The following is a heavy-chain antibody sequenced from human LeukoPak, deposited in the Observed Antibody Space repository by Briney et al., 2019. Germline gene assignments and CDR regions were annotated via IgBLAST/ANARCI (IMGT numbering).Heavy chain of an antibody. CDR2: IYPDDSDT. J-gene: IGHJ6*02. D-gene: IGHD1-26*01. Sequence: GESLKISCKGSGYRFNAYWIAWVRQMPGKGLEWMGIIYPDDSDTRYSPSFQGQVTISADKSVRTAYLQWKSLKASDTAMYYCARHGGRRDYYYYGMDVWGQGTTVTVSS. CDR3: ARHGGRRDYYYYGMDV. V-gene: IGHV5-51*01. CDR1: GYRFNAYW.